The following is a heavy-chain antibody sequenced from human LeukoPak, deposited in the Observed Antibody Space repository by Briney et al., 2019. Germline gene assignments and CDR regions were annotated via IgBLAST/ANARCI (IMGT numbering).Heavy chain of an antibody. Sequence: GGSLRLSCAASGFTFSSYAMSWVRQAPGKGLEWVAVISYDGSNKYYADSVKGRFTISRDNSKNTLYLQMSSLRAEDTAVYYCVRDKGGQWLGTTRDYYYGMDVWGQGTTVTVSS. D-gene: IGHD6-19*01. CDR2: ISYDGSNK. V-gene: IGHV3-30-3*01. J-gene: IGHJ6*02. CDR1: GFTFSSYA. CDR3: VRDKGGQWLGTTRDYYYGMDV.